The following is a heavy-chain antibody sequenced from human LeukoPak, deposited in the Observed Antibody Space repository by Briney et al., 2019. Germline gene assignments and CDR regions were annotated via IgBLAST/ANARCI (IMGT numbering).Heavy chain of an antibody. CDR2: ISSSGSTI. J-gene: IGHJ4*02. Sequence: GGSLRLSCAASGFTFSSYEMSWMRQAPGRGLEWVSYISSSGSTIYYADSVKGRFTISRDNAKNSLYLQMNSLRAEDTAVYYCARGTVLNYDSSGYYRESLGYWGQGTLVTVSS. CDR3: ARGTVLNYDSSGYYRESLGY. D-gene: IGHD3-22*01. CDR1: GFTFSSYE. V-gene: IGHV3-48*03.